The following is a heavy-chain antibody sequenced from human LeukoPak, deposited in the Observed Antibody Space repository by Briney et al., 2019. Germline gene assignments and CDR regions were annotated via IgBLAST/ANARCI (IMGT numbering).Heavy chain of an antibody. CDR1: DVSLSTGYYY. CDR2: ISYSGGT. J-gene: IGHJ4*02. CDR3: ARESYSRYYYFDY. V-gene: IGHV4-30-4*01. Sequence: SETLSLTCTVSDVSLSTGYYYWNWIRQPPGKGLEWIGYISYSGGTYYNPSLKSRVAISVDTSKNQFSLKLTFLTAADTAVYYCARESYSRYYYFDYWGQGTLVTVSS. D-gene: IGHD6-13*01.